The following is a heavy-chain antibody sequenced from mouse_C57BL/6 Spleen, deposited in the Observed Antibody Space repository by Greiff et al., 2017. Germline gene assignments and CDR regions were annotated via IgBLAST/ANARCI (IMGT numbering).Heavy chain of an antibody. CDR3: ARWKVGGQGYAMDY. J-gene: IGHJ4*01. V-gene: IGHV1-62-3*01. D-gene: IGHD3-3*01. CDR1: GYTFTSYW. CDR2: IDPNSGGT. Sequence: VQLQQPGAELVKPGASVKLSCKASGYTFTSYWMHWVKQRPGRGLEWIGRIDPNSGGTKYNEKFKGKATLTVDTSSSTAYMELHSLTSEDSAVYFCARWKVGGQGYAMDYWGQGTSVTVSS.